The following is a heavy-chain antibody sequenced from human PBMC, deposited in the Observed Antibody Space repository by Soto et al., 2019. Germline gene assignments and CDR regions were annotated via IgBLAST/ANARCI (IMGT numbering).Heavy chain of an antibody. D-gene: IGHD6-19*01. CDR2: ISYDGSNK. Sequence: EGSLRLSCAASGFTFSSYAMHWVRQAPGKGLEWVAVISYDGSNKYYADSVKGRFTISRDNSKNTLYLQMNSLRAEDTAVYYCARDFLAIAVADYFDYWGQGTLVTVSS. V-gene: IGHV3-30-3*01. CDR3: ARDFLAIAVADYFDY. CDR1: GFTFSSYA. J-gene: IGHJ4*02.